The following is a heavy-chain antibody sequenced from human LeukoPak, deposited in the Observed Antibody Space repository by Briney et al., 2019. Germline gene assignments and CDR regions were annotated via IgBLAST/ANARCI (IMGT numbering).Heavy chain of an antibody. CDR2: TYYRSKWYH. V-gene: IGHV6-1*01. D-gene: IGHD2-21*02. Sequence: SQTLSVTCAISGDSVSTNSAAWNWIRQSPSRGLEWLGRTYYRSKWYHDYAPSVQSRITINPDTSKNQFSLHLNSVTPEDTAVYYCTRGNRDFDSWGQGTLVTVSS. J-gene: IGHJ5*01. CDR3: TRGNRDFDS. CDR1: GDSVSTNSAA.